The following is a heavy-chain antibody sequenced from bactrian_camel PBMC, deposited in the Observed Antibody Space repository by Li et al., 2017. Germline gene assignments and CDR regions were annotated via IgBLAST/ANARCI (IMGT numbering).Heavy chain of an antibody. CDR1: VYTFSRYC. CDR2: IDINGNT. D-gene: IGHD5*01. Sequence: VQLVESGGGSVQAGGSLRLSCASSVYTFSRYCLGWFRQAPGKEREGVATIDINGNTTYANSVKGRFVISRDTAANTLYLQMNNLGPGDTAMYYCAAAEDLPFGALRSEEYDYWGQGTQVTVS. CDR3: AAAEDLPFGALRSEEYDY. V-gene: IGHV3S55*01. J-gene: IGHJ4*01.